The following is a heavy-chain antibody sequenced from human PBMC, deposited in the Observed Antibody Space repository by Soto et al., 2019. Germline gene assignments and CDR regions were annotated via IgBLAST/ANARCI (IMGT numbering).Heavy chain of an antibody. V-gene: IGHV1-2*02. D-gene: IGHD5-12*01. CDR3: ARVGYSGYGWGAAMVRNAFDI. Sequence: QVQLVQSGAEVKKPGASVKVSCKASGYTFTGYYMHWVRQAPGQGLEWMGWINPNSGGTNYAQKFQGRVTMTRDTSISTAYMELRRLRSDDTAVYYCARVGYSGYGWGAAMVRNAFDIWGQGTMVTVSS. CDR1: GYTFTGYY. J-gene: IGHJ3*02. CDR2: INPNSGGT.